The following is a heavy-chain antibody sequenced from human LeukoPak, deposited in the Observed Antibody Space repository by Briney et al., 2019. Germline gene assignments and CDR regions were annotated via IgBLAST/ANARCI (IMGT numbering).Heavy chain of an antibody. Sequence: PGGSLRLSCAASGFTFSGSAMHWVRQASGKGLEWVGRIRSKANSYATAYAASVKGRFTISRDDSKNTAYLQMNSLKTEDTAVYYCTRDRGPIAAAGTGWFDPWGQGTLVTVSS. V-gene: IGHV3-73*01. CDR1: GFTFSGSA. CDR2: IRSKANSYAT. D-gene: IGHD6-13*01. CDR3: TRDRGPIAAAGTGWFDP. J-gene: IGHJ5*02.